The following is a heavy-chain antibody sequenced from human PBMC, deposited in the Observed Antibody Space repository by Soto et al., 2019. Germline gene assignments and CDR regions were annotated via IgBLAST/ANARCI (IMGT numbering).Heavy chain of an antibody. CDR2: IYYSGTT. CDR1: GGSTSSGGYY. V-gene: IGHV4-31*03. J-gene: IGHJ3*02. CDR3: ARGRDAFDI. Sequence: SETLSLTCTVSGGSTSSGGYYWNWIRQHPGKALEWIAYIYYSGTTYYNPSLKSRVTISVDTSKNQFSLKLSSVTAADTAVYYCARGRDAFDIWGQGTMVTVSS.